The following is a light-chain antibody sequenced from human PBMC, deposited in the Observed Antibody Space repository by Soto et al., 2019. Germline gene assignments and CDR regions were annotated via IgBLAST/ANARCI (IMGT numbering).Light chain of an antibody. CDR1: SSNLGSGYD. CDR2: GNT. CDR3: QSYDNMVSPYNYV. V-gene: IGLV1-40*01. Sequence: VLTQPPSVSGAPGQRVTISCTGSSSNLGSGYDVQWYKQPPGAAPKLLIYGNTNRPSGVPDRFSGSKSGTSASLAISGLQAEDEAEYFCQSYDNMVSPYNYVFGTGTKVTVL. J-gene: IGLJ1*01.